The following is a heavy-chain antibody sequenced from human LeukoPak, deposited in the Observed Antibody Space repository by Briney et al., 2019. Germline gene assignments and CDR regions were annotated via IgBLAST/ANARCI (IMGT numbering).Heavy chain of an antibody. CDR2: IYTSGST. Sequence: ASETLSLTCTVSGGSISSYYGSWIRQPAGKGLEWIGRIYTSGSTNYNPSLKSRVTMSVDTSKNQFSLKLSSVTAADTAVYYCARGNIVVVPAAPWFDPWGQGTLVTVSS. CDR1: GGSISSYY. D-gene: IGHD2-2*01. J-gene: IGHJ5*02. CDR3: ARGNIVVVPAAPWFDP. V-gene: IGHV4-4*07.